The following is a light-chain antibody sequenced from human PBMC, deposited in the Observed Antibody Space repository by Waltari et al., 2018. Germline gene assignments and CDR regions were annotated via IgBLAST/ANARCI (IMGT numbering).Light chain of an antibody. CDR3: QHYVRLPAT. V-gene: IGKV3-20*01. J-gene: IGKJ1*01. CDR2: GAS. Sequence: EIVLTQSPGTLSLSPGERATLACRASQSVGRTLAWYQQKRGQAPRLIIYGASTRATGIPDRFRGSWSGTDFSLTISRLEPEDFAVYYCQHYVRLPATFGQGTKVEIK. CDR1: QSVGRT.